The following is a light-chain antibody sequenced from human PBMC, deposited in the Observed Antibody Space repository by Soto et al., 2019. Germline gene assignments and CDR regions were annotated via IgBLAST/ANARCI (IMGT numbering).Light chain of an antibody. J-gene: IGLJ1*01. Sequence: QSVLTQPASVSGSPGQSITISCTGTSSDVGGYNYVSWYQQHPGKAPKLMIYDVSNRPSGVSNRFSGSKSGNTASLTISGLQAEDEADYYCSSYTSSSTSLVFGPGTKVTVL. CDR2: DVS. CDR1: SSDVGGYNY. V-gene: IGLV2-14*01. CDR3: SSYTSSSTSLV.